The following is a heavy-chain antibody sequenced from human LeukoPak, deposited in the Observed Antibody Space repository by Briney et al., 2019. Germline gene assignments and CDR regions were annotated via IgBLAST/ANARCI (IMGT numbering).Heavy chain of an antibody. CDR2: INHSGST. D-gene: IGHD2-2*01. CDR1: GGSFSGYY. CDR3: ARRFFIVVVPAARFNSYNWFDP. V-gene: IGHV4-34*01. J-gene: IGHJ5*02. Sequence: SETLSLTCAVYGGSFSGYYWSWIRQPPGKGLEWIGEINHSGSTNYNPSLKSRVTISVDTSKNQFSLKLSSVTAADTAVYYCARRFFIVVVPAARFNSYNWFDPWGQGTLVTVSS.